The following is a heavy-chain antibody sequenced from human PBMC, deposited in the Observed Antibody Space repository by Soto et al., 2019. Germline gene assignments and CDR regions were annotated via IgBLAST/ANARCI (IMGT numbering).Heavy chain of an antibody. Sequence: ASVKVSCKASGYTFTSYDINWVRQATGQGLEWMGWMNPNSGNTGYAQKFQGRVTMTRNPSISTAYMELSSLRSEDTAVYYCARVTLPNWNSPDYSYYYYMDVWGKGTTVTVSS. J-gene: IGHJ6*03. CDR2: MNPNSGNT. CDR3: ARVTLPNWNSPDYSYYYYMDV. D-gene: IGHD1-7*01. V-gene: IGHV1-8*01. CDR1: GYTFTSYD.